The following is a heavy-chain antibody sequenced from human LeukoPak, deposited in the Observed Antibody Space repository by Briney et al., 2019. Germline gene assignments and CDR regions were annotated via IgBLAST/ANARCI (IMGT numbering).Heavy chain of an antibody. D-gene: IGHD3-3*01. CDR1: GGSIIDNNYY. CDR3: ARHNYYNFWGSFNWFDP. V-gene: IGHV4-39*01. Sequence: SETLSLTCSVSGGSIIDNNYYWAWIRQPPGKGLEWIASVYHSGSTYYSPSLKSRVTISVDTSKNHFSLRLNSVTAADTAVYYCARHNYYNFWGSFNWFDPWGQGTLVTVSS. J-gene: IGHJ5*02. CDR2: VYHSGST.